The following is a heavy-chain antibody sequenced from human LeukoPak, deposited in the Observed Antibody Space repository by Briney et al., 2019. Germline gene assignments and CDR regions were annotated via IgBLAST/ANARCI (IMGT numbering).Heavy chain of an antibody. CDR1: GFTFSSYS. J-gene: IGHJ4*02. V-gene: IGHV3-48*01. CDR3: AKDGGQWLPITGIDY. D-gene: IGHD3-22*01. Sequence: PGGSLRLSCAASGFTFSSYSMNWVRQAPGKGLEWVSYISSSSSTIYYADSVKGRFTISRDNAKNSLYLQMNSLRAEDTAVYYCAKDGGQWLPITGIDYWGQGTLVTVSS. CDR2: ISSSSSTI.